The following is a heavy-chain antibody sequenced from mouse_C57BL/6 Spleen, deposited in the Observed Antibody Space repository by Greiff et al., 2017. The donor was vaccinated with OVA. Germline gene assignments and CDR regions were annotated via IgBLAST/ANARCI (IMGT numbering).Heavy chain of an antibody. CDR3: ARGGYYGSFAMDY. V-gene: IGHV3-6*01. CDR1: GYSITSGYY. D-gene: IGHD1-1*01. Sequence: DVQLQESGPGLVKPSQSLSLTCSVTGYSITSGYYWYWIRQFPGNKLEWMGYISYACSNNYNQSLKNRISITRDTSKNQFFLKLNSVTTEDTATYYCARGGYYGSFAMDYWGQGTSVTVSS. J-gene: IGHJ4*01. CDR2: ISYACSN.